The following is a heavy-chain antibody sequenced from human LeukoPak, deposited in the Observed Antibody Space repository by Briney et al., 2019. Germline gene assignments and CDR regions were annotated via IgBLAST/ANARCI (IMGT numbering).Heavy chain of an antibody. V-gene: IGHV3-7*05. D-gene: IGHD3-10*01. CDR1: GFTFSSYW. CDR3: ARAFYGSGFRYYFDY. J-gene: IGHJ4*02. CDR2: IKQDGSEK. Sequence: GGSLRLSCAASGFTFSSYWMSWVRQAPGKGLEWVANIKQDGSEKYYVDSVKGRFTISRDNAKNSPYLQMNSLRAEDTAVYYCARAFYGSGFRYYFDYWGQGTLVTVSS.